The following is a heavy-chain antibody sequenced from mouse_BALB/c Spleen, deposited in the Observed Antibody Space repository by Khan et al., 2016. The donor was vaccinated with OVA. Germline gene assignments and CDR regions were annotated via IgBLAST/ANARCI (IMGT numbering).Heavy chain of an antibody. Sequence: QVQLQQSGAELAKPGASVKMSCKASGYTFSNYWIHWVKQRPGQGLEWIGYINPSSGPTYYNQTFNDKATLTTDKSSSTAYMQLSMLTSEDSAVYYCARDRIDYWGQGTTLTVSS. V-gene: IGHV1-7*01. CDR3: ARDRIDY. J-gene: IGHJ2*01. CDR1: GYTFSNYW. CDR2: INPSSGPT.